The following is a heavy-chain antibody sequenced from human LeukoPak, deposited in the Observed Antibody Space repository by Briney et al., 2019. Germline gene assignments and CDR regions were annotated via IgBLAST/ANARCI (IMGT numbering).Heavy chain of an antibody. Sequence: SVNVSCKASVGTFSSYAISWVRQAPGQGLEWMGGIIPIFGTANYAQKFQGRVTITADESTSTAYMELSSLRSEDTAVYYCASGGYSGYGPGLFDYWGQGTLVTVSS. CDR2: IIPIFGTA. CDR1: VGTFSSYA. CDR3: ASGGYSGYGPGLFDY. V-gene: IGHV1-69*01. J-gene: IGHJ4*02. D-gene: IGHD5-12*01.